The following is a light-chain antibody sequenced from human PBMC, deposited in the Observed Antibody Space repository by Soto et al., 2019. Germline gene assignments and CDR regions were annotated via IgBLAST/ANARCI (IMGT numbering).Light chain of an antibody. J-gene: IGKJ4*01. CDR1: QSIRSN. CDR2: GAS. V-gene: IGKV3-15*01. CDR3: QQRSNWPP. Sequence: EIVMTQSPDTLSVSPGEGATLSCRVSQSIRSNLAWYQQRPGQAPRLLMYGASTRASGIPARFSGSGSGTEFTLTISSLEPEDFAVYYCQQRSNWPPFGGGTKVDIK.